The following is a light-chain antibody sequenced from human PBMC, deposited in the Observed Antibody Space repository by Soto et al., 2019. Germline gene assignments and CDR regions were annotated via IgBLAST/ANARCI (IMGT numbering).Light chain of an antibody. CDR2: DVS. J-gene: IGKJ4*01. CDR1: QDISDS. Sequence: DIQMTQSPSSLSASIGDRVTITCQASQDISDSLNWYQQKSGKAPKHLMYDVSNLEPGVPSRFSGRRSGTDFTLTISVLQPKDFATYFYQQYHSLHLTFGGGT. V-gene: IGKV1-33*01. CDR3: QQYHSLHLT.